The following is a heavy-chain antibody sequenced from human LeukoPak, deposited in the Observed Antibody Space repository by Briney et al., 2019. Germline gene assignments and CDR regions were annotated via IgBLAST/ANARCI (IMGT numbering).Heavy chain of an antibody. D-gene: IGHD6-13*01. CDR1: GGSFSGYY. CDR2: INHSGST. Sequence: SETLSLTCAVYGGSFSGYYWSWLRQPPGKGLEWIGEINHSGSTNYNPSLKSRVTISVDTSKNQFSLKLSSVTAADTAVYYCARLKGGQLVPSYGMDVWGQGTTVTVSS. CDR3: ARLKGGQLVPSYGMDV. V-gene: IGHV4-34*01. J-gene: IGHJ6*02.